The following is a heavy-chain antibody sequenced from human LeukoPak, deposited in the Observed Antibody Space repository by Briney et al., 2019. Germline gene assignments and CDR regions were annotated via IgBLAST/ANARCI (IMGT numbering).Heavy chain of an antibody. CDR2: IYHSGGT. CDR3: ARRGNSWPYYFDD. V-gene: IGHV4-38-2*01. D-gene: IGHD6-13*01. CDR1: GYSISSGYY. Sequence: PSETLSLTCAVSGYSISSGYYWGWIRQPPGRGLEWIASIYHSGGTYFNPSLKSRVTISVDTSENQFSLKLTSVSAADTAVYYCARRGNSWPYYFDDWGQGTLVTVSS. J-gene: IGHJ4*02.